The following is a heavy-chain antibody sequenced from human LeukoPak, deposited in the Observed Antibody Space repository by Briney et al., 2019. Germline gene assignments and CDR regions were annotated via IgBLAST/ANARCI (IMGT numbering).Heavy chain of an antibody. CDR3: ARGYSSGWFTSYYFDY. D-gene: IGHD6-19*01. J-gene: IGHJ4*02. CDR1: GYTFTSYG. CDR2: ISAYNGNT. V-gene: IGHV1-18*01. Sequence: ASVKVSCKASGYTFTSYGISWVRQAPGQGLEWMGWISAYNGNTNYAQKLQGRVTMTTDTSTSTAYMELRSLRSEDTAVYYCARGYSSGWFTSYYFDYWGQGTLVTVSS.